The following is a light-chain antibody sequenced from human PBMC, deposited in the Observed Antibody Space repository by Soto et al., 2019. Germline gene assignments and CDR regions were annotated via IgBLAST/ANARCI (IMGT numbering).Light chain of an antibody. CDR1: QGISSY. Sequence: IRMTQSPSSFSASTGDRVTITCRASQGISSYLAWYQQKPGKAPKLLIYAASTLQSGVPSRFSGSGSGTDFTLTISCLQSEDFATYYCQQYYSYPPYTFGQGTKLEIK. V-gene: IGKV1-8*01. J-gene: IGKJ2*01. CDR3: QQYYSYPPYT. CDR2: AAS.